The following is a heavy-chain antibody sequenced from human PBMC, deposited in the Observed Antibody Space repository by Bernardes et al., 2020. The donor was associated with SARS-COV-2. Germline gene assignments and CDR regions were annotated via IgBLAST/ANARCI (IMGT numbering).Heavy chain of an antibody. J-gene: IGHJ4*02. D-gene: IGHD2-2*01. CDR3: ARGSQSRIVVVPAATIHFEY. V-gene: IGHV4-34*01. Sequence: SETLSLTCGVYGGSFSGYYWTWIRQAPGKGLEWIGEINHSGGTNYNPSLKSRVTISMDAAKLQFSLELISVTAADTAVYFCARGSQSRIVVVPAATIHFEYCGLGSRVAVA. CDR1: GGSFSGYY. CDR2: INHSGGT.